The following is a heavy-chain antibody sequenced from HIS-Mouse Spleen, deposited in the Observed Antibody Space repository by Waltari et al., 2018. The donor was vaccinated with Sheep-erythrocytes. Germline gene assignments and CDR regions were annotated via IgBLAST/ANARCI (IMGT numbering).Heavy chain of an antibody. CDR3: ARGQVTTHAFDI. V-gene: IGHV4-34*01. D-gene: IGHD4-17*01. J-gene: IGHJ3*02. CDR2: INHSGST. Sequence: QVQLQQWGAGLLKPSETLSLTCAVYGGSFSGYYWSWIRQPPGKGLEGIGEINHSGSTNYNPALKRRVTISVDTSKNQFSLKLSSVTAADTAVYYCARGQVTTHAFDIWCQGTMVTVSS. CDR1: GGSFSGYY.